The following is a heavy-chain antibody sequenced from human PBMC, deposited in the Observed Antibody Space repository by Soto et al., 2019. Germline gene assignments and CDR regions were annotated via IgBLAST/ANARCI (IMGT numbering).Heavy chain of an antibody. J-gene: IGHJ4*02. V-gene: IGHV3-23*01. Sequence: EVHLLESGGGLVQPGGSLRLSCAASGFTFSAYAMNWVRQAPGKGLEWVSTITGSGSGSNTYYADSVKGRFTISRDKSKNTLYLQMDSLRDEDTAIYFCARGTMPTLRLGFYYWGQGTLVTVSS. CDR2: ITGSGSGSNT. CDR3: ARGTMPTLRLGFYY. CDR1: GFTFSAYA. D-gene: IGHD1-1*01.